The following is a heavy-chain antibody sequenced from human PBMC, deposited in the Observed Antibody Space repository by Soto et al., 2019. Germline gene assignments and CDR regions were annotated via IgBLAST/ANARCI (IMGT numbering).Heavy chain of an antibody. CDR3: ARTLYNYYDSSGPRYYFDY. D-gene: IGHD3-22*01. CDR1: GGSISSGDYY. Sequence: SETLSLTCTVSGGSISSGDYYWSWIRQPPGKGLEWIGYIYYSGSTYYNPSLKSRVTISVDTSKNQFSLKLSSVTAADTAVYYCARTLYNYYDSSGPRYYFDYWGQGTLVTVS. J-gene: IGHJ4*02. CDR2: IYYSGST. V-gene: IGHV4-30-4*01.